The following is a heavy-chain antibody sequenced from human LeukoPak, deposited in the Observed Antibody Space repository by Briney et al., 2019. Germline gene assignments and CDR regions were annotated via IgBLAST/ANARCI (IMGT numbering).Heavy chain of an antibody. V-gene: IGHV3-21*01. D-gene: IGHD3-10*01. J-gene: IGHJ4*02. CDR2: ISSSSSYI. CDR1: GFTFSSYS. CDR3: ARDLSRSFSMIRGLIQHREFDF. Sequence: PGGSLRLSCAASGFTFSSYSMNWVRQDPGKGLERVSSISSSSSYIYYADSVKGRFTISRDNAKNSLYLQMNSLRAEDTAVYYCARDLSRSFSMIRGLIQHREFDFWGRGTLVTVSS.